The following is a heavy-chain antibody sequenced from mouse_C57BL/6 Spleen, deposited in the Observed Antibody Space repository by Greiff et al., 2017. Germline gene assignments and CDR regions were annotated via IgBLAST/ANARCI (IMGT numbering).Heavy chain of an antibody. CDR2: IDPETGGT. J-gene: IGHJ2*01. V-gene: IGHV1-15*01. CDR3: TRGEGNYYGSSSYYFDY. D-gene: IGHD1-1*01. CDR1: GYTFTDYE. Sequence: QVQLQQSGAELVRPGASVTLSCKASGYTFTDYEMHWVKQTPVHGLEWIGAIDPETGGTAYNQKFKGKAILTADKSSSTAYMELRSLTSADSDVYYWTRGEGNYYGSSSYYFDYWGQGTTLTVAS.